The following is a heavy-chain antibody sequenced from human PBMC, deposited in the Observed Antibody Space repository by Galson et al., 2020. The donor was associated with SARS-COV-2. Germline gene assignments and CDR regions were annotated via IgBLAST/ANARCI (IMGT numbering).Heavy chain of an antibody. J-gene: IGHJ4*02. V-gene: IGHV3-30*18. CDR1: GFTFSSYG. Sequence: GGSLRLSCAASGFTFSSYGMHWVRQAPGKGLEWVAVISYDGSNKYYADSVKGRFTISRDNSKNTLYLQMNSLRAEDTAVYYCAKDSVLYGSGTYRGAPFDYWGQGTLVTVSS. D-gene: IGHD3-10*01. CDR2: ISYDGSNK. CDR3: AKDSVLYGSGTYRGAPFDY.